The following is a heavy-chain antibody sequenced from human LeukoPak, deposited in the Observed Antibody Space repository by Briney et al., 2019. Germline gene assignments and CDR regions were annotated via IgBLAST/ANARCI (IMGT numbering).Heavy chain of an antibody. D-gene: IGHD4-17*01. CDR3: VSTDYGDYVLDY. J-gene: IGHJ4*02. Sequence: SETLSLTCAVYGGSFSGYYWSWIRQPPGKGLEWIGSIYYSGSTYYNPSLKSRVTISVDTSKNQFSLKLSSVTAADTAVYYCVSTDYGDYVLDYWGQGTLVTVSS. CDR2: IYYSGST. V-gene: IGHV4-34*01. CDR1: GGSFSGYY.